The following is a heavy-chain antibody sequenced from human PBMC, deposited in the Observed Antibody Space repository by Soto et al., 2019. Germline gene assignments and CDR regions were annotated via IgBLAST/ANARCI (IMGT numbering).Heavy chain of an antibody. CDR3: ARGRTGIAVAGPLGY. Sequence: QVQLVQSGAEVKKPGASVKVSCKASGYTFTSYAMHWVRQAPGQRLEWMGWINAGNGNTKYSQKFQGRVTITRDTSASTAYMKLSSLRSEDTAVYYCARGRTGIAVAGPLGYWGQGTLVTVSS. D-gene: IGHD6-19*01. CDR2: INAGNGNT. V-gene: IGHV1-3*01. CDR1: GYTFTSYA. J-gene: IGHJ4*02.